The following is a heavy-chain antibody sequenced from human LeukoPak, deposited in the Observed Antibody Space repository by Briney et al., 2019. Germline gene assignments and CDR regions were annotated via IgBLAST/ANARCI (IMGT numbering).Heavy chain of an antibody. CDR2: ISWNSGSI. D-gene: IGHD3-9*01. CDR3: AKDTEDILTGYYLGAFDY. V-gene: IGHV3-9*01. CDR1: GFTFDDYA. Sequence: GGSLRLSCAASGFTFDDYAMHWVRQAPGKGLEWVSGISWNSGSIGYADSVKGRFTISRDNAKNSLYLQMNSLRAEDTALYYCAKDTEDILTGYYLGAFDYWGQGTLVTVSS. J-gene: IGHJ4*02.